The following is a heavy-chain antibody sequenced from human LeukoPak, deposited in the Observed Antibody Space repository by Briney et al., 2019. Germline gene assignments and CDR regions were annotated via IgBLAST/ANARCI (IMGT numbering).Heavy chain of an antibody. CDR2: MNPDSGNT. CDR3: ARMGEDCSSTSCYRDYYYYYMDV. Sequence: ASVKVSCKASGYTFTSYDINWVRQATGQGLEWMGWMNPDSGNTGYAQKFQGRVTMTRDMSTSTVYMELSSLRSEDTAVYYCARMGEDCSSTSCYRDYYYYYMDVWGKGTTVTVSS. D-gene: IGHD2-2*01. V-gene: IGHV1-8*01. J-gene: IGHJ6*03. CDR1: GYTFTSYD.